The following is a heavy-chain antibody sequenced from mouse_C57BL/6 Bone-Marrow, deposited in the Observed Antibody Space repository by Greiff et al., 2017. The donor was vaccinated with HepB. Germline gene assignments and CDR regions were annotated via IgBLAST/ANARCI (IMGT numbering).Heavy chain of an antibody. Sequence: VKPGASVKMSCKASGYTFTDYYMNWVKQSHGKSLEWIGVINPYNGGTSYNQKFKGKATLTVDKSSSTAYMELNSLTSEDSAVYYCARDYWGQGTTLTVSS. V-gene: IGHV1-19*01. J-gene: IGHJ2*01. CDR3: ARDY. CDR1: GYTFTDYY. CDR2: INPYNGGT.